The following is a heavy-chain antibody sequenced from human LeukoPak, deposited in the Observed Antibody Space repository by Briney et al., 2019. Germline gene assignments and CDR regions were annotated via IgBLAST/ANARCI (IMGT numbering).Heavy chain of an antibody. CDR1: GYTFTGYY. Sequence: ASVKVSCKASGYTFTGYYMHWVRQAPGQGLEWMGWINPNSGGTNYAQKFQGRVTMTRDTSISTAYMELSRLRSDDTAVYYCARMDDFWSGYRDFDYWGQGTLVTVSS. V-gene: IGHV1-2*02. CDR3: ARMDDFWSGYRDFDY. J-gene: IGHJ4*02. D-gene: IGHD3-3*01. CDR2: INPNSGGT.